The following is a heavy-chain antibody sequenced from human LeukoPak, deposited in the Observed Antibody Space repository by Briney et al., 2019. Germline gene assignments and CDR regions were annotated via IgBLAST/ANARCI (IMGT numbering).Heavy chain of an antibody. J-gene: IGHJ4*02. CDR3: ARTGYYDSSGSRSRTGPPNK. V-gene: IGHV4-34*01. CDR2: INHSGST. CDR1: GGSFSGYY. Sequence: SETLSLTCAVYGGSFSGYYWSWIRQPPGKGLEWIGEINHSGSTNDNPSLKSRVTISVDTSKNQFSLKLSSVTAADTAVYYCARTGYYDSSGSRSRTGPPNKWGQGTLSPSPQ. D-gene: IGHD3-22*01.